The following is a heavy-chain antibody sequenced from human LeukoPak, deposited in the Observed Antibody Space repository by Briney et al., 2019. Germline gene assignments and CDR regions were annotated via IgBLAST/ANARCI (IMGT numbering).Heavy chain of an antibody. J-gene: IGHJ4*02. CDR1: GFTFSSYA. Sequence: GGSLRLSCAASGFTFSSYAMSWVRQAPGKGLEWVSGISWNSGSIGYADSVKGRFTISRDNAKNSLYLQMNSLRAEDTALYYCAKDAYSSGWSYYFDYWGQGTLVTVSS. V-gene: IGHV3-9*01. CDR2: ISWNSGSI. D-gene: IGHD6-19*01. CDR3: AKDAYSSGWSYYFDY.